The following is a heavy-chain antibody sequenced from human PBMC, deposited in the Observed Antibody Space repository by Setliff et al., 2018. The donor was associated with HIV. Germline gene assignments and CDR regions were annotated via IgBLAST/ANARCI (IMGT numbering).Heavy chain of an antibody. CDR2: IYASGST. V-gene: IGHV4-59*12. CDR3: ARDGPHCITSSCPGAWFDP. D-gene: IGHD2-2*01. CDR1: GGSMSSYY. Sequence: PSETLSLTCAVSGGSMSSYYWSWIRQTPGKGLEWIGYIYASGSTKYNPSLESRVTISVDTSKNQFSLKLSSVTAADTAVYYCARDGPHCITSSCPGAWFDPWG. J-gene: IGHJ5*02.